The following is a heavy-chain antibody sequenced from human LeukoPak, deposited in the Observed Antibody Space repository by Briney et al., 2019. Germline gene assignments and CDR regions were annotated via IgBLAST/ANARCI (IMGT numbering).Heavy chain of an antibody. Sequence: PGRSLRLSCAASGFTFDDYAMHWVRLAPGKGPEWVSGISWNSGSIGYADSVKGRFTISRDNAKNSLYLQMNSLRAEDTALYYCAKGVTGRSIAAYGMDVRGQGTTVTVSS. CDR1: GFTFDDYA. CDR2: ISWNSGSI. CDR3: AKGVTGRSIAAYGMDV. J-gene: IGHJ6*02. D-gene: IGHD6-13*01. V-gene: IGHV3-9*01.